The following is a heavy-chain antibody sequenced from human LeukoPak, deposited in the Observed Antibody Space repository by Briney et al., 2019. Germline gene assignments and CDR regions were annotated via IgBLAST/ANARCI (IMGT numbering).Heavy chain of an antibody. J-gene: IGHJ4*02. CDR2: ISGSGGST. CDR1: GFTFSSYA. CDR3: AKDEGLIATITYFDY. V-gene: IGHV3-23*01. D-gene: IGHD5-24*01. Sequence: PGGSLRLSCAASGFTFSSYAMSWVRQAPGKGLEWVSAISGSGGSTYYADSVKGRFTISRDNSKNTLYLQMNSLRAADTAVYYGAKDEGLIATITYFDYCGQGTLVTVSS.